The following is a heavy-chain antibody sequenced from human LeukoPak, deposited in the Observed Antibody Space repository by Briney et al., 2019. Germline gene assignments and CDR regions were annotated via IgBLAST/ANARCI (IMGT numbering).Heavy chain of an antibody. CDR1: GYTFTSYY. J-gene: IGHJ5*02. V-gene: IGHV1-46*01. Sequence: ASVKVSCKASGYTFTSYYMHWVRQAPGQGLEWMGIINPSGGSTSYAQKFQGRVTMTRGMSTSTVYMELSSLRSEDTAVYYCARAHKTGRYCSGGSCYSFDPWGQGTLVTVSS. CDR3: ARAHKTGRYCSGGSCYSFDP. D-gene: IGHD2-15*01. CDR2: INPSGGST.